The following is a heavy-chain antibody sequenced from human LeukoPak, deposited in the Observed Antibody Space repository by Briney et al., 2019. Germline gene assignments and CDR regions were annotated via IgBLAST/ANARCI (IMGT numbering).Heavy chain of an antibody. CDR1: GFTFSSYS. Sequence: PGGSLRLSCAASGFTFSSYSMNWVRQAPGKGLEWVSYISSSSSTIYYADSVKGRFTIPRDNAKNSLYLQMNSLRAEDTAVYYCASGGEPDAFDIWGQGTMVTVSS. V-gene: IGHV3-48*04. D-gene: IGHD1-14*01. CDR3: ASGGEPDAFDI. CDR2: ISSSSSTI. J-gene: IGHJ3*02.